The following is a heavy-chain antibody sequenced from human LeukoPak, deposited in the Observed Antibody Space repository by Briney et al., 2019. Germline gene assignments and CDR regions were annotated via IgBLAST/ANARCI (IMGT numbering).Heavy chain of an antibody. D-gene: IGHD6-13*01. CDR2: IYHSGST. Sequence: PSETLSLTCTVSGDSINSYYWSWIRQPPGKGLEWIGYIYHSGSTNYNPSLKSRVTISADTSKDQFSLKLASVTAADTVVYYCATGYSSTWYYFDYWGQGTLVTVSP. J-gene: IGHJ4*02. CDR1: GDSINSYY. V-gene: IGHV4-59*01. CDR3: ATGYSSTWYYFDY.